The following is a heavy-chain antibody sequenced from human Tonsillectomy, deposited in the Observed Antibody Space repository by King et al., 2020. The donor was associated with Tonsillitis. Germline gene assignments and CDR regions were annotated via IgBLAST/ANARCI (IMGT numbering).Heavy chain of an antibody. CDR3: AREPGYSSGWYRNWFDP. Sequence: QLQESGPGLVKPSQTLSLTCTVSGGSISSGEYYWRWIRQPAGKGLEWIGRIYSSGSTNYNPSLKSRVTISLDTSKNQVSLKLSSVTAADTAVYYCAREPGYSSGWYRNWFDPWGHGTLVTVSS. CDR1: GGSISSGEYY. V-gene: IGHV4-61*02. J-gene: IGHJ5*02. D-gene: IGHD6-19*01. CDR2: IYSSGST.